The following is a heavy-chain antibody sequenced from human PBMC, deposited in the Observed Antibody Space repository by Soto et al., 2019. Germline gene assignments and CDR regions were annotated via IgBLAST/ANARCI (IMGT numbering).Heavy chain of an antibody. Sequence: EVQLLESGGGLVQPGGSLRLSCAASGFTFSSYAMSWVRQAPGKGLEWVSAISGSGGSTYYADSVKGRFTISRDNSKNTLYLQMYSRGAEDTAVYYCAKAPMVLSAPCYFDSWGQGTLVTVSS. CDR1: GFTFSSYA. V-gene: IGHV3-23*01. CDR2: ISGSGGST. D-gene: IGHD2-8*01. CDR3: AKAPMVLSAPCYFDS. J-gene: IGHJ4*02.